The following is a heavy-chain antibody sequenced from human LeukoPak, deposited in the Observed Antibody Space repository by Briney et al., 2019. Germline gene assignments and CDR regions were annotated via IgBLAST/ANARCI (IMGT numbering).Heavy chain of an antibody. D-gene: IGHD3-10*02. CDR1: GFTFSSYE. Sequence: GGSLRLSVAASGFTFSSYEMNWVRQAPGKGLKWVSYISSSGSTIYYADSVKGRFTISRDNAKNSLYLQMNSLRAEDTAVYYCAELGITMIGGVWGKGTTVTISS. J-gene: IGHJ6*04. CDR3: AELGITMIGGV. CDR2: ISSSGSTI. V-gene: IGHV3-48*03.